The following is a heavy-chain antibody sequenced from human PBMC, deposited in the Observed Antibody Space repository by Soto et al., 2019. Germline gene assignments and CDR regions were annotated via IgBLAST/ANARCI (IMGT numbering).Heavy chain of an antibody. J-gene: IGHJ6*03. D-gene: IGHD2-21*02. CDR1: GFTFSNAW. V-gene: IGHV3-15*01. CDR3: TTVTGGRNYYYYYYMDV. CDR2: IKSKTDGGTT. Sequence: ESGGGLVKPGGSLRLSCAASGFTFSNAWMSWVRQAPGKGLEWVGRIKSKTDGGTTDYAAPVKGRFTISRDDSKNTLYLQMNSLKTEDTAVYYCTTVTGGRNYYYYYYMDVWGKGTTVTVSS.